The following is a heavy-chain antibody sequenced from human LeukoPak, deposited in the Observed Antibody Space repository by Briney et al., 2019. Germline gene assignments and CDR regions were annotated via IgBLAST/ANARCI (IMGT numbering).Heavy chain of an antibody. CDR3: ARQWLSRYFDY. D-gene: IGHD6-19*01. Sequence: GGSLRLSCAASGLSFSNAWMNWVRQAPGKGLEWVAVISYDGSNKYYADSVKGRFTISRDNSKNTLYLQMNSLRAEDTAVYYCARQWLSRYFDYWGQGTLVTVSS. V-gene: IGHV3-30-3*01. CDR1: GLSFSNAW. CDR2: ISYDGSNK. J-gene: IGHJ4*02.